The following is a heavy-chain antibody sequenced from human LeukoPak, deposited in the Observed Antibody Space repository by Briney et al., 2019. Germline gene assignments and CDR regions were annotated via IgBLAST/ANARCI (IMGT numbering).Heavy chain of an antibody. V-gene: IGHV3-48*03. J-gene: IGHJ4*02. CDR1: GFTFSSYE. CDR2: ISSSGSTI. Sequence: GGSLRLSCAASGFTFSSYEMNWVRQAPGKGLEWVSYISSSGSTIYYADSVKGRFTISRDNAKNSLYLQMNSLRAEDTAVYYCARDKGTSHLSSFDYWGQGTLVTVSS. CDR3: ARDKGTSHLSSFDY.